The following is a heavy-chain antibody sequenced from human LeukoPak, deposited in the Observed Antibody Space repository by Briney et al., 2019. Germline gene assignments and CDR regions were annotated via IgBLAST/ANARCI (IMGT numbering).Heavy chain of an antibody. Sequence: SEALSLTCNVSGDYITTTNYYWAWIRQPPGKELEWIASVFYSGTTYYNPSLKSRVTISMDTSRKQISLRLTSVTATDTAIYYCARRSRLYRHETTGYHDSWGQGTLVTVSS. CDR1: GDYITTTNYY. J-gene: IGHJ4*02. D-gene: IGHD3-9*01. V-gene: IGHV4-39*01. CDR2: VFYSGTT. CDR3: ARRSRLYRHETTGYHDS.